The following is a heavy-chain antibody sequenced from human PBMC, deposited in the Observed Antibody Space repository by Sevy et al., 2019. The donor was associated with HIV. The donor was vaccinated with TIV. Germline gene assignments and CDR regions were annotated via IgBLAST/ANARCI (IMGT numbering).Heavy chain of an antibody. D-gene: IGHD2-8*01. J-gene: IGHJ4*02. CDR2: LSFGCGKI. CDR3: AGEGCTRPHDY. Sequence: GGSLRLSCAASGFAFYDYSMSWIRQAPGKGLEWVATLSFGCGKINYADSVKGRFTISTDNSKNSVCLQMDNLRVEDTALYYCAGEGCTRPHDYWGQGTRVTVS. CDR1: GFAFYDYS. V-gene: IGHV3-23*01.